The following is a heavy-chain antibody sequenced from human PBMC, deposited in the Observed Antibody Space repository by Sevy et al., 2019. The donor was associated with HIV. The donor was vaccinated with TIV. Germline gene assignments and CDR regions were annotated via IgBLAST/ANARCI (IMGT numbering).Heavy chain of an antibody. CDR3: ASPPRNSYASLYYFDS. J-gene: IGHJ4*02. V-gene: IGHV3-48*04. CDR2: ISSSSDTI. D-gene: IGHD5-18*01. Sequence: GGSLRLSCVASGLTFTSYSMNWVRQAPGKGLEWVSYISSSSDTIYYADTVKGRFTISRDNARNSLYLQMNSLRAEDTAVYYCASPPRNSYASLYYFDSWGQGTLVTVSS. CDR1: GLTFTSYS.